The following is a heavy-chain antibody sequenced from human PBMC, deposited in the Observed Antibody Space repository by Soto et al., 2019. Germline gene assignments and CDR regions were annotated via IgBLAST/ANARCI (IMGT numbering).Heavy chain of an antibody. D-gene: IGHD6-6*01. Sequence: PSETLSLTCAVYGLTFSGYYWSWIRQPPGKGLEWIGEINHSGSTNYNPSLKSRVTISVDTSKNQFSLKLSSVTAADTAVYYCTSSYQPNNFDYWGQGTLVTVSS. CDR2: INHSGST. CDR3: TSSYQPNNFDY. V-gene: IGHV4-34*08. J-gene: IGHJ4*02. CDR1: GLTFSGYY.